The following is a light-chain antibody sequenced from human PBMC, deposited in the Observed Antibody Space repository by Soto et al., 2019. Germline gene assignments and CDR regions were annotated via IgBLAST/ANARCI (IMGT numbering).Light chain of an antibody. Sequence: EVVLTQSPGTLSLSPGERATLSCRASQSIGTSLAWYRQTPGQAPRILIYAASTRATGIPDRFSGSGSGTDFTLTSNRLEPEDFAVYYCQQYGSSLPFGGGTKVEI. V-gene: IGKV3-20*01. J-gene: IGKJ4*01. CDR1: QSIGTS. CDR3: QQYGSSLP. CDR2: AAS.